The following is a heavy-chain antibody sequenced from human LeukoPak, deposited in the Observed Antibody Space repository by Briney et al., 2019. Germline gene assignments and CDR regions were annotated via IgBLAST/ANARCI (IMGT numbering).Heavy chain of an antibody. V-gene: IGHV3-33*01. CDR3: ARDRFPHDDAHYGMDV. J-gene: IGHJ6*02. Sequence: GGSLRLSCTASGFTFSNYGMHWVRQAPGKGLEWVAVMWVWNDGSNEYYADSVKGRFTIARDNYKNTLYLQMVSLRAEDTADYYCARDRFPHDDAHYGMDVWGQGTTVTVSS. CDR1: GFTFSNYG. CDR2: MWVWNDGSNE. D-gene: IGHD3-16*01.